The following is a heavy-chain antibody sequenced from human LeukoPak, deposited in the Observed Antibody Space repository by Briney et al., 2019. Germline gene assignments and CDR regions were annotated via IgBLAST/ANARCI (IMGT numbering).Heavy chain of an antibody. Sequence: QSGGPLRLSCAASGFTFNSYAMSWVRQAPGKGLEWVSAISGSGGSTYYADSVKGRFTISRDNSKNTLYLQMNSLRAEDTAVYYCARTRYSYGYVDYWGQGTLVTVSS. D-gene: IGHD5-18*01. V-gene: IGHV3-23*01. CDR3: ARTRYSYGYVDY. J-gene: IGHJ4*02. CDR2: ISGSGGST. CDR1: GFTFNSYA.